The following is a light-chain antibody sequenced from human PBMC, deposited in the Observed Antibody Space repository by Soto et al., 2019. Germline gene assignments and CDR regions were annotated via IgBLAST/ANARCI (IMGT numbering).Light chain of an antibody. J-gene: IGKJ4*01. CDR2: ATS. CDR1: QGIAPY. V-gene: IGKV1-27*01. Sequence: DVQMTQSPSSLSASVGDRVTITCRASQGIAPYLAWFQQKPGKVPRLLIYATSTLQSGVPSRFSGSGSGTAFTLTISSLQPEDVATYYCQKYNRAPLTFGGGTKVEIK. CDR3: QKYNRAPLT.